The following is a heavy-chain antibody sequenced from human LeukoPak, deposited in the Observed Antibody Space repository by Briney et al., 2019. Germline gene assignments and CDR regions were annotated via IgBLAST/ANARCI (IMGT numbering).Heavy chain of an antibody. CDR2: ISNSGGST. CDR1: GFTFSSHT. CDR3: AKGRGLVSPDDH. D-gene: IGHD3/OR15-3a*01. Sequence: PGGSLRLSCAASGFTFSSHTMTWVRQAPGKGLEWVSAISNSGGSTYYADSVKGRFTISRDNSKNTLYLQMSSLKAEDTAVYYCAKGRGLVSPDDHWGQGTLVTVSS. V-gene: IGHV3-23*01. J-gene: IGHJ4*02.